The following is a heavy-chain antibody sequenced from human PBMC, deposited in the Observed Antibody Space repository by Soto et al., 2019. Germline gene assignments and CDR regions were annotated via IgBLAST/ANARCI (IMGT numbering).Heavy chain of an antibody. J-gene: IGHJ4*02. D-gene: IGHD2-2*01. CDR2: IIPIFGTA. V-gene: IGHV1-69*06. CDR1: GYTFTSYG. Sequence: SSVKVSCKASGYTFTSYGISWVRQAPGQVLEWMGGIIPIFGTANYAQKFQGRVTITADKSTSTAYMELSSLRSEDTAVYYCAREYQLLLDYWGQGTLVTVSS. CDR3: AREYQLLLDY.